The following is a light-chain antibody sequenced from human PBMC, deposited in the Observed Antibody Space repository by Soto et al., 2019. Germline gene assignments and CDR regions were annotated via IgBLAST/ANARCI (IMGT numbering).Light chain of an antibody. CDR1: ISNIGSHY. V-gene: IGLV1-47*01. CDR2: RND. CDR3: AAWDDSMSGWV. J-gene: IGLJ3*02. Sequence: QSVLTQPPSASGTPGQRVTISCSGSISNIGSHYVYWCQQLPGTDPPLLIFRNDQRPSGGPGRFSGSKSGASASLAISGLRYADEADYYCAAWDDSMSGWVFGGGTKLTVL.